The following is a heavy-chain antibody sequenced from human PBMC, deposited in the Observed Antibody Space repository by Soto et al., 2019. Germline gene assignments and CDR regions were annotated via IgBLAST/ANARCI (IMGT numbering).Heavy chain of an antibody. Sequence: VQLVQSGAEVRKPGASVKVSCKASGYTFSSYGISWVRQAPGKGLEWMGWISAGKGDTNYAQKLQGRVSMTTATSTSTAYMELRRLTSDDTAVYYCARDGFTVISSGSFDYWGQGTLVTVSS. D-gene: IGHD1-26*01. V-gene: IGHV1-18*04. CDR1: GYTFSSYG. CDR3: ARDGFTVISSGSFDY. CDR2: ISAGKGDT. J-gene: IGHJ4*02.